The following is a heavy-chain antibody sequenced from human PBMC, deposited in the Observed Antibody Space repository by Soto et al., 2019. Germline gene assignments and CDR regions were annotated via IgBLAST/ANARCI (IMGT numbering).Heavy chain of an antibody. CDR1: GYSFTSYW. V-gene: IGHV5-10-1*01. CDR3: VVTQLTPQVDYYGMDV. D-gene: IGHD1-1*01. Sequence: GESLKISCKGSGYSFTSYWISWVRQMPGKGLEWMGRIDPSDSYTNYSPSLQGHVTISADKSISTAYLQWSSLKASDTAMYYCVVTQLTPQVDYYGMDVWGQGTTVTVSS. CDR2: IDPSDSYT. J-gene: IGHJ6*02.